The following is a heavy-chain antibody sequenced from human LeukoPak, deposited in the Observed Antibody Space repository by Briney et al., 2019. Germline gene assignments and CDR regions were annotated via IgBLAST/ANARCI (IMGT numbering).Heavy chain of an antibody. V-gene: IGHV1-2*02. CDR2: IYPYTGAT. D-gene: IGHD3-10*01. CDR1: GYTFSGTGWY. Sequence: ASLKVSCKPSGYTFSGTGWYLDSLRPPPRQGLESMGWIYPYTGATHYEQKFQGRVAMTRDTSISTAYMELSRLRPDDTAVYYCARDGPAQMVDFDYWGQGTLVTVSS. CDR3: ARDGPAQMVDFDY. J-gene: IGHJ4*02.